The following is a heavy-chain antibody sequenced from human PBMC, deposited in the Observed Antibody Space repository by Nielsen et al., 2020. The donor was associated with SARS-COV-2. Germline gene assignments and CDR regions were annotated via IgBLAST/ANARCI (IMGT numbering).Heavy chain of an antibody. Sequence: GESLKISCAASGFTFSSYAMSWVRQAPGKGLEWVSVIYSGGSSTYYADSAKGRFTISRDNAKNSLYLQMNSLRAEDTAVYYCARGGYYDSRSGYWGQGTLVTVSS. CDR1: GFTFSSYA. D-gene: IGHD3-22*01. J-gene: IGHJ4*02. CDR3: ARGGYYDSRSGY. CDR2: IYSGGSST. V-gene: IGHV3-23*03.